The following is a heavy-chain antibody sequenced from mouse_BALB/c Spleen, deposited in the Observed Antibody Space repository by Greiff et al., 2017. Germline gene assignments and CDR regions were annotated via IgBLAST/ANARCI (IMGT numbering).Heavy chain of an antibody. V-gene: IGHV5-17*02. CDR1: GFTFSSFG. CDR2: ISSGSSTI. Sequence: EVMLVESGGGLVQPGGSRKLSCAASGFTFSSFGMHWVRQAPEKGLEWVAYISSGSSTIYYADTVKGRFTISRDNPKNTLFLQMTSLRSEDTAMYYCARSRTFDYGGQGTTLTGSS. D-gene: IGHD3-3*01. CDR3: ARSRTFDY. J-gene: IGHJ2*01.